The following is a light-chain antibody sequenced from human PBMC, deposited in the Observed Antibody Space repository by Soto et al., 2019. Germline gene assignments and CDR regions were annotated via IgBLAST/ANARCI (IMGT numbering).Light chain of an antibody. V-gene: IGKV3-15*01. CDR1: QSIGGN. J-gene: IGKJ2*01. CDR2: GAS. CDR3: QQYNNWPYT. Sequence: EMVMTQSPATQSVSPGERASLSCRASQSIGGNLAWYQQKPGQAPRLLIYGASTRATGVPARFSGSGSRTDFTLTISSLQSEDFAIYYCQQYNNWPYTFGQGTKPEI.